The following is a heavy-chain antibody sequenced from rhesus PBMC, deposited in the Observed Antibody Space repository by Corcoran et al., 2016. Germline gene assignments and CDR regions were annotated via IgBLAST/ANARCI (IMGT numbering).Heavy chain of an antibody. V-gene: IGHV4-165*01. Sequence: QVHLQESGPGLVKPSETLSLTCAVFRGSIGVYYWRWIRQVPGKGLEWIGFIGGKNVITDYNASRRCLVSISTDTSKNQFSLELRSVTAADTALYYCARAGPYSDHAESFELWGRGAQVIVSS. CDR3: ARAGPYSDHAESFEL. CDR2: IGGKNVIT. D-gene: IGHD5-24*01. CDR1: RGSIGVYY. J-gene: IGHJ1*01.